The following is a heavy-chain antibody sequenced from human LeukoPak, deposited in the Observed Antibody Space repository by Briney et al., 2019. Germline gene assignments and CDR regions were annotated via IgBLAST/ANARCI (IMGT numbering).Heavy chain of an antibody. V-gene: IGHV4-34*01. CDR3: ARRSFPYYDFWSGWYNWFDP. Sequence: SSETLSLTCAVYGGSFSGYYWSWIRQPPGKGLEWIGEINHSGSTNYNPSLKSRVTISVDTSKNQFSLKLSSVTAADTAVYYRARRSFPYYDFWSGWYNWFDPWGQGTLVTVSS. CDR1: GGSFSGYY. J-gene: IGHJ5*02. CDR2: INHSGST. D-gene: IGHD3-3*01.